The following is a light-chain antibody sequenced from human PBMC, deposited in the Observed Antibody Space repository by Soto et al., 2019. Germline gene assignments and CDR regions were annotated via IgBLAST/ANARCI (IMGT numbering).Light chain of an antibody. V-gene: IGKV3-20*01. J-gene: IGKJ1*01. CDR3: QAYGSPWT. Sequence: ESVLTPSPGTPSFSQGERATLSCRASQSISSYYLAWYQEKPGQPPRLVIYNASYRATGIPDSFSGGGSGTDFTLTISRLAPADFAVYYCQAYGSPWTFGQGTKVDIK. CDR1: QSISSYY. CDR2: NAS.